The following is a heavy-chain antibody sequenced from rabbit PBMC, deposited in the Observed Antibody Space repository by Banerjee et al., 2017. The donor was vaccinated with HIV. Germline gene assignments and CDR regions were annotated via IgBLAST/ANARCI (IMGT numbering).Heavy chain of an antibody. CDR2: IYAGSSGTT. J-gene: IGHJ4*01. CDR1: GFSFSSSYY. CDR3: ARAAASSSGYCPNYFSL. Sequence: QSLEESGGDLVKPEGSLTLTCKASGFSFSSSYYMCWVRQAPGKGLEWIACIYAGSSGTTRYASWAKGRFTISKTSSTTVTLQMTSLTAADTATYFCARAAASSSGYCPNYFSLWGPGTLVTVS. D-gene: IGHD1-1*01. V-gene: IGHV1S40*01.